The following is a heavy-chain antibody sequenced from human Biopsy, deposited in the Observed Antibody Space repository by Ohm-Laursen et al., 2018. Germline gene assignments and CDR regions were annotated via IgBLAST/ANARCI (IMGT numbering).Heavy chain of an antibody. CDR1: GFSLSTGGVG. CDR2: IFSNDEK. V-gene: IGHV2-26*01. Sequence: TQTLTLTVTFSGFSLSTGGVGVGWVRQPPGKALEWLAVIFSNDEKRFSTSLKSRLTISKDTSKSQVVLTMTNVDPVDTATYYCARILGSTVTTYSAMDVWGQGTTVTVSS. CDR3: ARILGSTVTTYSAMDV. D-gene: IGHD4-17*01. J-gene: IGHJ6*02.